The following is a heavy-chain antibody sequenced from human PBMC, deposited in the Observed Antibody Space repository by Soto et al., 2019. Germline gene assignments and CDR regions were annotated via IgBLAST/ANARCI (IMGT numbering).Heavy chain of an antibody. CDR1: GFTFSSYA. CDR2: ISYDGSNK. Sequence: PGGSLRLSCAVSGFTFSSYAMHWVRQAPGKGLEWVAVISYDGSNKYYADSVKGRFTISRDNSKNTLYLQMNSLGAEDTAVYYCARDSGPGYSSSSRVYYYGMDVWGQGTTVTVSS. D-gene: IGHD6-6*01. CDR3: ARDSGPGYSSSSRVYYYGMDV. V-gene: IGHV3-30-3*01. J-gene: IGHJ6*02.